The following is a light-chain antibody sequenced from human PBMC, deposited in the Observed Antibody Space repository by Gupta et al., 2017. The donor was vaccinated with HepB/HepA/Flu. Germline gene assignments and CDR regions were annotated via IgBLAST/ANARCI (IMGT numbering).Light chain of an antibody. CDR2: WAS. Sequence: DIVMTQSPDSLAASLGDRATTNCKSRQSVLSTSNNKNYLAWYQQKPGQPPKLLIYWASTRESGVPDRFSGSGSGTDFTLTISSLQAEDVAIYYCQQYYSNPPTFGQGTKV. V-gene: IGKV4-1*01. CDR3: QQYYSNPPT. CDR1: QSVLSTSNNKNY. J-gene: IGKJ1*01.